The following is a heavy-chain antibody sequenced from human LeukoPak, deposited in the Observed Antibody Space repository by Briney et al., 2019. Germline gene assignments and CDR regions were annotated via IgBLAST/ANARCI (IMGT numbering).Heavy chain of an antibody. D-gene: IGHD5-18*01. Sequence: SETLSLTCTVSYGSISSYYWSWIRQPARKGLEWIGRIYTTGSTNYNPSLNSRVTMSVDTSKNQFSLKLISVTAADTAVYYCAREDTPMVYPFDYWGQGTLVTVSS. CDR2: IYTTGST. V-gene: IGHV4-4*07. CDR3: AREDTPMVYPFDY. J-gene: IGHJ4*02. CDR1: YGSISSYY.